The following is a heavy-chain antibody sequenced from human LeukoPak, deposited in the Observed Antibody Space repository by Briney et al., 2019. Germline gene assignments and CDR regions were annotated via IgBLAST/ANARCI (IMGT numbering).Heavy chain of an antibody. J-gene: IGHJ4*02. Sequence: NTSETLSLTCAVSGGSIRIDCWTWIRQPAGQGLEWIGYIYYSGSTNYNPSLKSRVTISVDTSKNQFSLKLTSVTAADTAVYYCARERYGDYFSGFDYWGQGTLVTVSS. V-gene: IGHV4-59*01. D-gene: IGHD4-17*01. CDR2: IYYSGST. CDR3: ARERYGDYFSGFDY. CDR1: GGSIRIDC.